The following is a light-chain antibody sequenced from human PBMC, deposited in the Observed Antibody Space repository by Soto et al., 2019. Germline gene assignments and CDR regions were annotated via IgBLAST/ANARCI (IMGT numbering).Light chain of an antibody. Sequence: EIVMTQSPATLSVSPGDRATLSCRASQSINSNLAWYQQKPGQAPRLLIYGASTRATGSPARFSGSGSGTEFTLIISSLQSEDFAVYYCQQYNNFPVTFGQGTKVEIK. CDR3: QQYNNFPVT. CDR2: GAS. J-gene: IGKJ1*01. CDR1: QSINSN. V-gene: IGKV3-15*01.